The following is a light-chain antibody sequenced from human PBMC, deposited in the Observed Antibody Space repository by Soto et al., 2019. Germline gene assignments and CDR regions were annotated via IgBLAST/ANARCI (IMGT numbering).Light chain of an antibody. Sequence: EIVMMQSRATLSVCPGETASLSCRASQGAGNFLAWYQQKPGQAPRLLIYYISTRATGIPARFSGSGSGTEFTLTINSLQSEDSAVYYCQQHNQWPITFGQAIRLEI. J-gene: IGKJ5*01. CDR2: YIS. CDR3: QQHNQWPIT. CDR1: QGAGNF. V-gene: IGKV3D-15*01.